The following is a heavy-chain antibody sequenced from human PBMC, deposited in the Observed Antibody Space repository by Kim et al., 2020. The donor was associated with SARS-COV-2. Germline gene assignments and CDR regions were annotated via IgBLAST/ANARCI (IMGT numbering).Heavy chain of an antibody. CDR2: ISHSGST. CDR1: GGSINSGVYS. V-gene: IGHV4-30-2*01. J-gene: IGHJ6*02. CDR3: ARAVGATTGNYYYYYGMDV. D-gene: IGHD1-26*01. Sequence: SETLSLTCAVSGGSINSGVYSWSWIRQPPGKGLEWIGYISHSGSTYYHPSLKSRVTISIDRSKNHFSLKLSSVTAADTAVYYCARAVGATTGNYYYYYGMDVWGHGNTVTVSS.